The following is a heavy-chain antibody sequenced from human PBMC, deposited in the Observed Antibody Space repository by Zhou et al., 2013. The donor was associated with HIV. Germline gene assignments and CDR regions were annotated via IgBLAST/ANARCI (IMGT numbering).Heavy chain of an antibody. CDR1: GGTFSSYA. J-gene: IGHJ4*02. V-gene: IGHV1-69*05. CDR2: IIPIFGTA. Sequence: QVQLVQSGAEVKKPGSSVKVSCKASGGTFSSYAISWVRQAPGQGFEWMGGIIPIFGTANYAQKFQGRVTITTDESTSTAYMELSSLRSEDTAVYYCASGGTYSSSWYSPGAGTFDYWGQGTLVTVSS. D-gene: IGHD6-13*01. CDR3: ASGGTYSSSWYSPGAGTFDY.